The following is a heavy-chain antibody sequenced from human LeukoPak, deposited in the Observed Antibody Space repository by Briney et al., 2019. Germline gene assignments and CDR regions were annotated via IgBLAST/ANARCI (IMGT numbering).Heavy chain of an antibody. CDR2: ISSSSSYI. Sequence: GGSLRLSCAASGFTFSSYSMNWVRQAPGKELEWVSSISSSSSYIYYADSVKGRFTISRDNAKNSLYLQMNSLRAEDTAVYYCAIGPAAIPNNFDYWGQGTLVTVSS. D-gene: IGHD2-2*01. J-gene: IGHJ4*02. CDR3: AIGPAAIPNNFDY. CDR1: GFTFSSYS. V-gene: IGHV3-21*01.